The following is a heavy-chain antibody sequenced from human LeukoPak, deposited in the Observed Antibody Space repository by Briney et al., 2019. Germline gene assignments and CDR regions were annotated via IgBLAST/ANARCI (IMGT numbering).Heavy chain of an antibody. D-gene: IGHD2-2*01. CDR1: GYTFTSYG. CDR2: ISAYNGNT. V-gene: IGHV1-18*01. CDR3: ARDGGDCSSTSCYLFDY. Sequence: ASAKVSCKASGYTFTSYGISWVRQAPGQGLEWMGWISAYNGNTNYAQKLQGRVTMTTDTSTSTAYMELRSLRSDDTAVYYCARDGGDCSSTSCYLFDYWGQGTLVTVSS. J-gene: IGHJ4*02.